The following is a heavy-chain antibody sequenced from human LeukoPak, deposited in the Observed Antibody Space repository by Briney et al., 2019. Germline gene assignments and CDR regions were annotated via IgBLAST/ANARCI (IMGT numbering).Heavy chain of an antibody. Sequence: ASVKVSCKASGYTFTGYYMHWVRQAPGQGLEWMGWINPNSGGTNYAQKFQGRVTMTRDTSISTAYMELSRLRSDDTAVYYCARGSYDYVWGSYRSIDYWGQGTLVTVSS. D-gene: IGHD3-16*02. CDR2: INPNSGGT. CDR1: GYTFTGYY. V-gene: IGHV1-2*02. J-gene: IGHJ4*02. CDR3: ARGSYDYVWGSYRSIDY.